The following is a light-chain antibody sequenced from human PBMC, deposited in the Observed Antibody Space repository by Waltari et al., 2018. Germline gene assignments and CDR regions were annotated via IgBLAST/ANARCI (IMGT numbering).Light chain of an antibody. CDR1: QSGTISS. J-gene: IGKJ4*01. CDR3: QQYDGEVVT. Sequence: CRASQSGTISSLTWYQQKLGQAPRLLIYGTSSRATGIPDRFSGSGSGTDFTLTISRLEPEDFAVYYCQQYDGEVVTFGGGTKVEI. V-gene: IGKV3-20*01. CDR2: GTS.